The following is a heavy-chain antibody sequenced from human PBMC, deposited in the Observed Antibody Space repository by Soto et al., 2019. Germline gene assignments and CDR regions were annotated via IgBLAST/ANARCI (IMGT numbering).Heavy chain of an antibody. D-gene: IGHD3-22*01. CDR3: ARGWWVTIIVVGHDAFDI. V-gene: IGHV1-8*01. J-gene: IGHJ3*02. Sequence: QVQLVQSGAEVKKPGASVKVSCKASGYTFTSYDINWVRQATGQGLEWMGWMNPNSGNTGYAQKFQGRVTMTRNTSISTAYMELSRLRSEDTAVYYCARGWWVTIIVVGHDAFDIWGQGTMVTVSS. CDR2: MNPNSGNT. CDR1: GYTFTSYD.